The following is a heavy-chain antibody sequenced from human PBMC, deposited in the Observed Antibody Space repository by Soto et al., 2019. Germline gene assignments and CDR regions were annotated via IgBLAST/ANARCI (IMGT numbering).Heavy chain of an antibody. D-gene: IGHD6-6*01. V-gene: IGHV1-2*02. J-gene: IGHJ4*02. CDR2: INPNSGGT. Sequence: ASLKVSCKASGYTFTGYYMHWVRQAPGQGLEWMGWINPNSGGTNYAQKFQGRVTMTRGTSISTAYMELSRLRSDDTAVYYCARSVSTIAARPDYWGQGTLVTVSS. CDR3: ARSVSTIAARPDY. CDR1: GYTFTGYY.